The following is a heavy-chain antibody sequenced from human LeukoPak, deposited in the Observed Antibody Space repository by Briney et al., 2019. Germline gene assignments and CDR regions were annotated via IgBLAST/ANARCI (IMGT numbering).Heavy chain of an antibody. CDR1: GFMFDDYG. V-gene: IGHV3-20*04. CDR3: AKDVGGSYHDY. CDR2: INWNGDIT. D-gene: IGHD1-26*01. Sequence: GESLRLSCAASGFMFDDYGMSWVRQAPGKGLEWVSGINWNGDITDYADSVKGRFTISRDNAKNSLYLQMNSLRAEDTALYYCAKDVGGSYHDYWGQGALVTVS. J-gene: IGHJ4*02.